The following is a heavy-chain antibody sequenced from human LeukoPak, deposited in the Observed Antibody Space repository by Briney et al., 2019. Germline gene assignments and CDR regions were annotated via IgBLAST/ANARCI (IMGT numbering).Heavy chain of an antibody. CDR2: IHSSGST. D-gene: IGHD2-15*01. J-gene: IGHJ4*02. CDR1: GGSISSYY. Sequence: PSETLSPTCTVSGGSISSYYWSWIRQPPGKRLEWIGYIHSSGSTKYNPSLESRVTISVDTSKNQFSLRLSSVTAADTALYYCARDYQGGYFDSWCQGTLVTVSS. CDR3: ARDYQGGYFDS. V-gene: IGHV4-59*01.